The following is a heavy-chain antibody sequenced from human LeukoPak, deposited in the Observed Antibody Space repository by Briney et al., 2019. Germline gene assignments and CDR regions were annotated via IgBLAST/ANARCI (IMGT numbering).Heavy chain of an antibody. CDR1: GGTFTSYF. V-gene: IGHV1-46*01. CDR3: ARDPGYSKYYYYYMDV. CDR2: INPSGGST. J-gene: IGHJ6*03. D-gene: IGHD4-11*01. Sequence: ASVKVSCKASGGTFTSYFIHWVRQAPGQGLEWMGIINPSGGSTSYAHNFQGRVTMTRDTSTSTVYMELSSLRSEDTAVYYCARDPGYSKYYYYYMDVWGKGTTVTVSS.